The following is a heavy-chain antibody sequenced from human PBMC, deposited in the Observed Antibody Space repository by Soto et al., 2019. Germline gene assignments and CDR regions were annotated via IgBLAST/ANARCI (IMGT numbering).Heavy chain of an antibody. J-gene: IGHJ4*01. CDR1: GYSFTDYY. Sequence: QVQLVQSGAEVKKPGASVKVSCKASGYSFTDYYLHWVRQAPGQGLEWMGWITPKYGGTHYAQKFQDRVTMTRQTSISTAYMEVGRLKSYVTAVYYCATWVDTATIEDVDYWGHGTLVTVSS. CDR2: ITPKYGGT. D-gene: IGHD5-18*01. CDR3: ATWVDTATIEDVDY. V-gene: IGHV1-2*02.